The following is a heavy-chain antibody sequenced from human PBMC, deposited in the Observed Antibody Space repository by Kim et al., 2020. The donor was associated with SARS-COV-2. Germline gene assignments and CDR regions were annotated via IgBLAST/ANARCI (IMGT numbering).Heavy chain of an antibody. J-gene: IGHJ4*02. D-gene: IGHD3-3*01. V-gene: IGHV3-74*01. CDR3: ARAGYYRFDY. Sequence: YADSVKCRFTISRDTAKNTLYLQMSYLRAEDTAVYYCARAGYYRFDYWGQGAPVTVSS.